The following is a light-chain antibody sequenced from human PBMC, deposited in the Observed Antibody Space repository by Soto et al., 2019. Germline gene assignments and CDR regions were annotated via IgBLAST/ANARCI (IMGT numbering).Light chain of an antibody. Sequence: QSALTQPASVSGSPGQSITISCTGTSSDIGGYNYVSWYQQHPGKAPKLMIYDVSNRPSGVSNRFSGSKSGNTASLTISGLQAEDEADYYCSSYTTSSTVLFGRGTQLTVL. CDR1: SSDIGGYNY. CDR2: DVS. CDR3: SSYTTSSTVL. J-gene: IGLJ7*01. V-gene: IGLV2-14*03.